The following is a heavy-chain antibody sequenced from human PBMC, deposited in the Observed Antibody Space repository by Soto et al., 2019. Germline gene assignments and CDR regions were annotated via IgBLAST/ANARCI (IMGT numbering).Heavy chain of an antibody. CDR2: ISAYNGNT. Sequence: GASVKVSCKASGYTFTSYGISLVRQAPGQGLEWMGWISAYNGNTNYAQKLQGRVTMTTDTSTSTAYMELRSLRSDDTAVYYCAREGAVATISYYYYMEVWGKGTTVTVSS. V-gene: IGHV1-18*01. CDR3: AREGAVATISYYYYMEV. CDR1: GYTFTSYG. J-gene: IGHJ6*03. D-gene: IGHD5-12*01.